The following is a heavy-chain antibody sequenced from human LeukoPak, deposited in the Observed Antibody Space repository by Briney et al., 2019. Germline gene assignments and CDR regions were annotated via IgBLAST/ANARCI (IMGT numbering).Heavy chain of an antibody. V-gene: IGHV1-18*01. CDR2: IGAYNGNT. CDR1: GYTFTSYG. J-gene: IGHJ4*02. CDR3: ARDDYDSSGSYFDY. D-gene: IGHD3-22*01. Sequence: GASVKVSCKASGYTFTSYGISWVRQAPGQGLEWMGWIGAYNGNTNYAQKHQGRVTMTTDTSTSTASMELRSLRSDDTAVYYCARDDYDSSGSYFDYWGQGTLVTVCS.